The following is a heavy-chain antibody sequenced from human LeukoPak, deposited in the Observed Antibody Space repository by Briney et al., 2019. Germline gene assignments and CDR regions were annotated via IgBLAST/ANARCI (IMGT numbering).Heavy chain of an antibody. Sequence: PSETLSLTCTVSGGSISSYYWSWIRQPPGKGLEWIGYIYYSGSTNYNPSLKSRVTISVDTSKNQFSLKLSSVTAADTAVYYCAREQGYYGSGSYFSEVSDAFDIWGQGTMVTVSS. J-gene: IGHJ3*02. CDR2: IYYSGST. D-gene: IGHD3-10*01. CDR3: AREQGYYGSGSYFSEVSDAFDI. CDR1: GGSISSYY. V-gene: IGHV4-59*01.